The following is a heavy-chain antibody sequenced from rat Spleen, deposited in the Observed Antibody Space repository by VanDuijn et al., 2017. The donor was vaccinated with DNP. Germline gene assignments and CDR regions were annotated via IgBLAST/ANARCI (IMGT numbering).Heavy chain of an antibody. J-gene: IGHJ3*01. CDR1: GFTFTDYN. CDR3: ARGGNNYATWFAY. V-gene: IGHV5-25*01. CDR2: ISTGGGNT. Sequence: EVQLVESGGGLVQPGRSLKLSCAASGFTFTDYNMAWVRQAPTKGLEWVASISTGGGNTYYRDSVKGRFTISRDNAKNTLYLQVDSLRSEDTATYYCARGGNNYATWFAYWGQGTLVTVSS. D-gene: IGHD1-10*01.